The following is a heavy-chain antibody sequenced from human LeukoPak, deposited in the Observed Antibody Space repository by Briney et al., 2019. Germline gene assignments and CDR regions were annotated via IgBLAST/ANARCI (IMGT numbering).Heavy chain of an antibody. Sequence: SETLSLTCAVSGGSISSSYWWTWVRQPPGQGLEWIGHIYYSGSTYYNPSLKSRVTISVDTSKNQFSLKLSSVTAADTAVYYCARLVVRGVYFDYWGQGTLVTVSS. D-gene: IGHD3-10*01. CDR2: IYYSGST. CDR1: GGSISSSYW. V-gene: IGHV4-4*02. J-gene: IGHJ4*02. CDR3: ARLVVRGVYFDY.